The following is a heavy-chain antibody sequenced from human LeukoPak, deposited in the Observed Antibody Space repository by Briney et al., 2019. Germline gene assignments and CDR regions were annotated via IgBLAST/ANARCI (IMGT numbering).Heavy chain of an antibody. CDR1: GFTFDDYA. CDR3: AKDNGGIAAAGTGGVDY. CDR2: ISWNSGSI. J-gene: IGHJ4*02. Sequence: GGSLRLSCAPSGFTFDDYAMQWVRQAPGKGLEWVSGISWNSGSIGHADSVKGRFTISRDNAKNSLYLQMNSLRAEDTALYYCAKDNGGIAAAGTGGVDYWGQGTLVTVSS. V-gene: IGHV3-9*01. D-gene: IGHD6-13*01.